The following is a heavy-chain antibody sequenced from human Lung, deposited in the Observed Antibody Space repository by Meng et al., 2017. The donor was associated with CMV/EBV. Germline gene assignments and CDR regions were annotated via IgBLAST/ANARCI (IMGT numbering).Heavy chain of an antibody. CDR1: GFTFSSYN. Sequence: GGSLRLSCAASGFTFSSYNMNWVRQAPGKGLDWVSYISTSSSIMYYADSVKGRFTISRDNAKNSLYLQMNSLRAEDTAVYYCASVFGVFDYWGQGALVTVSS. CDR3: ASVFGVFDY. V-gene: IGHV3-48*04. D-gene: IGHD3-16*01. J-gene: IGHJ4*02. CDR2: ISTSSSIM.